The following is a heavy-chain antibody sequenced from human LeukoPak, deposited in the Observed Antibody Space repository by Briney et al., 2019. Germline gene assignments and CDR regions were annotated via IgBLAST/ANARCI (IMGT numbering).Heavy chain of an antibody. V-gene: IGHV1-2*02. J-gene: IGHJ6*03. CDR2: INPNSGGT. CDR1: GYTFTGYY. D-gene: IGHD2-15*01. Sequence: ASVKVSCKASGYTFTGYYMHWVRQAPGQGLEWMGWINPNSGGTNYAQKFQGRVTMTRDTSISTAYMELSRLRSDGTAVYYCARGYCSGGSCRNYYYMDVWGKGTTVTVSS. CDR3: ARGYCSGGSCRNYYYMDV.